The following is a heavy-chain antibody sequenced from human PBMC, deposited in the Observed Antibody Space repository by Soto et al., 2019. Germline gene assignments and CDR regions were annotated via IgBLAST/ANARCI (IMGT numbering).Heavy chain of an antibody. CDR1: GGSISSSSYY. CDR2: IYYSGST. Sequence: QLQLQESGPGLVKPSETLSLTCTVSGGSISSSSYYWGWIRQPPGKGLEWIGSIYYSGSTYYNPSLKSRVTISVDTSKNQFSLKLSSVTAADTAVYYCARQAFHYCSSTSCQNYWVDGGDYGMDVWGQGTTVTVSS. D-gene: IGHD2-2*01. J-gene: IGHJ6*02. V-gene: IGHV4-39*01. CDR3: ARQAFHYCSSTSCQNYWVDGGDYGMDV.